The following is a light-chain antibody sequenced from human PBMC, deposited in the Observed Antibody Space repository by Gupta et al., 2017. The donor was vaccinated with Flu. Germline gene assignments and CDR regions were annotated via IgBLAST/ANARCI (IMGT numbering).Light chain of an antibody. CDR2: NDN. V-gene: IGLV1-44*01. Sequence: RVTISSSGTSSNVGSEPVRWYQQFPGTAPKLLIYNDNQRPSGVPDRISGSKSGTSASLAISGLQSEDEADYYCAVWDDSLNNWMFGGGTKLYVL. CDR1: SSNVGSEP. CDR3: AVWDDSLNNWM. J-gene: IGLJ3*02.